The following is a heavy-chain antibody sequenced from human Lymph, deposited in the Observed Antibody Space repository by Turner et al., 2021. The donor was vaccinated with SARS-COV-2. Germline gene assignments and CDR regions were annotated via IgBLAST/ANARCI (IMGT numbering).Heavy chain of an antibody. V-gene: IGHV3-48*03. J-gene: IGHJ4*02. CDR3: AREPLVVVTAGFDY. CDR2: ISSSGSTI. CDR1: GFTFSSYE. Sequence: EVQLVESGGGLEQPGGSLRLSCAASGFTFSSYEMNWVRQAPGKGLEWVSYISSSGSTIYYADSVKGRFTISRDNAKNSLYQQMNSLRAEDTAVYYCAREPLVVVTAGFDYWGQGTLVTVSS. D-gene: IGHD2-21*02.